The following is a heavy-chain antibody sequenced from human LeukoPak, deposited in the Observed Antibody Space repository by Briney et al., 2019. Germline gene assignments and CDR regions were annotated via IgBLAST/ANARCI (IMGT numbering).Heavy chain of an antibody. CDR2: INPNSGGT. CDR3: EREIDVAGTDAFDY. Sequence: ASVKVSCKASGYTFTGYYMHWVRQAPGQGLEWMGWINPNSGGTNYAQKFQGRVTMTRDTSISTAYMELSRLRSDDTAVYYCEREIDVAGTDAFDYWGQGTLVTVSS. J-gene: IGHJ4*02. D-gene: IGHD6-19*01. CDR1: GYTFTGYY. V-gene: IGHV1-2*02.